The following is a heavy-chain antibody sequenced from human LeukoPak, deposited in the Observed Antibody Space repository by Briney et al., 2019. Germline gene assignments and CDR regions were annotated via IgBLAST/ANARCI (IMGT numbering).Heavy chain of an antibody. CDR3: AKVDLPYMLIWEYYFDC. D-gene: IGHD3-16*01. CDR2: ISGSGGST. V-gene: IGHV3-23*01. CDR1: GFTFSSYA. Sequence: HPGGSLRLSCAASGFTFSSYAMSWVRQAPGKGLEWVSAISGSGGSTYYADSVKGRFTISRDNSKNTLYLQMNSLRAEDTAVYYCAKVDLPYMLIWEYYFDCWGQGTLVTVSS. J-gene: IGHJ4*02.